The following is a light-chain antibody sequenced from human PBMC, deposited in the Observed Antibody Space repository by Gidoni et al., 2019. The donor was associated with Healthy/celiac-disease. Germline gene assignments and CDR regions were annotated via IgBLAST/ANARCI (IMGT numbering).Light chain of an antibody. CDR1: QSISSY. CDR3: QQSYSTCS. V-gene: IGKV1-39*01. CDR2: AAS. Sequence: IPMTQAPSSLSASVGDRVTITCRASQSISSYLNWYQQKPGKAPKLLIYAASSLQSGVQSRFSGSGSGTDFTLTISSLQPEDFATYYCQQSYSTCSFGGGTKVEIK. J-gene: IGKJ4*01.